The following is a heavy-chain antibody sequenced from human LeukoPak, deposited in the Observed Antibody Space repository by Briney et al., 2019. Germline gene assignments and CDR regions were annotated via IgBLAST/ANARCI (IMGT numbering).Heavy chain of an antibody. J-gene: IGHJ3*02. CDR3: ARGRYCSADICSGGDAFDI. CDR1: GGSINNYY. D-gene: IGHD2-15*01. CDR2: IYTRGST. V-gene: IGHV4-4*07. Sequence: SETLSLTCTVSGGSINNYYWSWIRQPAGKGLEWIGRIYTRGSTSYNPSLKSRVTMSVDTSKNQFSLKLSSVTAADTAVYYCARGRYCSADICSGGDAFDIWGQGTMVSVSS.